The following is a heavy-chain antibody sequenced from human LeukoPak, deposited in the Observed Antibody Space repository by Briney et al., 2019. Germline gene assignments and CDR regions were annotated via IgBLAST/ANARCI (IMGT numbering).Heavy chain of an antibody. CDR2: INHSGST. CDR1: GGSFSGYY. CDR3: ARFAVIIEAGYFDY. J-gene: IGHJ4*02. Sequence: SETLSLTCAVYGGSFSGYYWSWIRQPPGKGLEWIGEINHSGSTNYNPSLKSRVTISVDTSKNQFSLKLSSVTAADTAVYYCARFAVIIEAGYFDYWGQGTLVTVSS. D-gene: IGHD3-10*01. V-gene: IGHV4-34*01.